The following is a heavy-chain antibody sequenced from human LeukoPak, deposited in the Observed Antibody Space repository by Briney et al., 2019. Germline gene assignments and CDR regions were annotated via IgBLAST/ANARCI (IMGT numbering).Heavy chain of an antibody. CDR2: IYYSGST. Sequence: SETLSLTCTVSGGSISSYYWSWIRQPPGKGLEWIGYIYYSGSTNYNPSLKSRVTISVDTSKNQFSLKLSSVTAADTAVYYCATEYQLLYGYWGQGTLVTVSS. D-gene: IGHD2-2*02. V-gene: IGHV4-59*01. CDR1: GGSISSYY. CDR3: ATEYQLLYGY. J-gene: IGHJ4*02.